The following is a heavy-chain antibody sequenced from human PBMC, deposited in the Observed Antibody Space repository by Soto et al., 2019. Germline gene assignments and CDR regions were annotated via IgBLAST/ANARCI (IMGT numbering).Heavy chain of an antibody. J-gene: IGHJ4*02. CDR1: GGTFSSHS. CDR3: LREVDYGDFSAALLV. CDR2: IITLFGTA. D-gene: IGHD4-17*01. Sequence: VQLMQSGAEVKQPGSSVKVSCKSSGGTFSSHSINWVRQAPGQGLEWMGGIITLFGTANYAQNLQCRVTSTADQSTGTANMELNSLRSDDTAENDRLREVDYGDFSAALLVWGQGTLGTVSS. V-gene: IGHV1-69*01.